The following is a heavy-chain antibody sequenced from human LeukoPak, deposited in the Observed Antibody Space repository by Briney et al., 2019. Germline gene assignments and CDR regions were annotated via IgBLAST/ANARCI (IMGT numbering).Heavy chain of an antibody. V-gene: IGHV3-48*04. Sequence: PGGSLRLSCAASGFTFSSYSMNWVRQAPGKGLEWVSYISSSSSTIYYADSVKGRFTISRDNAKNSLYLQMNSLRAEDTAVYYCARSIGMIVVVTDAFDIWSQGTMVTVSS. D-gene: IGHD3-22*01. CDR1: GFTFSSYS. CDR3: ARSIGMIVVVTDAFDI. CDR2: ISSSSSTI. J-gene: IGHJ3*02.